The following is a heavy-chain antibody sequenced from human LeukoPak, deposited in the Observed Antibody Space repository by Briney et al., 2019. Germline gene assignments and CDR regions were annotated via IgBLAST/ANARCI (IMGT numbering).Heavy chain of an antibody. V-gene: IGHV3-23*01. D-gene: IGHD3-9*01. Sequence: GGSLRLSCAASGFTFSSYAMSWVRQAPGKGLEWVSAISGRGGSTYYADSVKGRFTISRDYSKNTLYLQMNSLRAEDTAVYYCAKWGPYYDILTGPYYFDYWGQGTLVTVSS. CDR1: GFTFSSYA. J-gene: IGHJ4*02. CDR2: ISGRGGST. CDR3: AKWGPYYDILTGPYYFDY.